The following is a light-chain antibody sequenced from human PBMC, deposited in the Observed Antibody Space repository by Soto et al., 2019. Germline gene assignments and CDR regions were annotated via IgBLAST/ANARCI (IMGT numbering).Light chain of an antibody. J-gene: IGLJ1*01. CDR2: GDR. Sequence: SYELTQPPSVSVAPGRTARITWGGNNIGTKSVHWYQQKPGQAPALVVYGDRDRPSGIPERFSGSNSGNTATLTISRVEAGDEADYYCQVWDSGSNHYVFGTGTKVTVL. V-gene: IGLV3-21*02. CDR1: NIGTKS. CDR3: QVWDSGSNHYV.